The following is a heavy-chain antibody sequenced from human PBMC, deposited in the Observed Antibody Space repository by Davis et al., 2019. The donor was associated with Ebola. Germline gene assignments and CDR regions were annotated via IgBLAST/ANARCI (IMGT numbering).Heavy chain of an antibody. J-gene: IGHJ6*04. CDR3: AKDSVVVVPAAIINYGMDV. CDR1: GFSFSSYG. CDR2: ISWNSGSI. V-gene: IGHV3-9*01. Sequence: SLKISCAASGFSFSSYGMHWVRPAPGKGLEWVSGISWNSGSIGYADSVKGRFTISRDNAKNSLYLQMNSLRAEDTALYYCAKDSVVVVPAAIINYGMDVWGKGTTVTVSS. D-gene: IGHD2-2*01.